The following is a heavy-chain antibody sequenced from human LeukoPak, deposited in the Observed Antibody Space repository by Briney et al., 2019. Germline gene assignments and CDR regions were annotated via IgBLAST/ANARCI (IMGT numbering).Heavy chain of an antibody. Sequence: GRSLRLSCAASGFTFDDYAMHWVRRAPGEGLEWVSSINWNSDIIVYADSVKGRFTISRDNARNSLYLQMNSLRSEDTAFYYCARDYKAVAGSASHFDSWGQGTLVTVSS. V-gene: IGHV3-9*01. CDR1: GFTFDDYA. D-gene: IGHD6-19*01. J-gene: IGHJ4*02. CDR3: ARDYKAVAGSASHFDS. CDR2: INWNSDII.